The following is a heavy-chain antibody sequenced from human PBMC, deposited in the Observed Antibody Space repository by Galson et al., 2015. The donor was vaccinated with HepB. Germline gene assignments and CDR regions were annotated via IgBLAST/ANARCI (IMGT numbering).Heavy chain of an antibody. CDR3: AKLAQIEYCSSSTCPSYYGMDV. J-gene: IGHJ6*02. Sequence: SLRLSCAASGFTFDDYAMHWVRHVPGKGLEWVSGISWNSGSIDYADSVKGRFTVSRDNAKNSLYLQMISLRAEDTALYYCAKLAQIEYCSSSTCPSYYGMDVWGQGTTVTVSS. V-gene: IGHV3-9*01. D-gene: IGHD2-2*01. CDR1: GFTFDDYA. CDR2: ISWNSGSI.